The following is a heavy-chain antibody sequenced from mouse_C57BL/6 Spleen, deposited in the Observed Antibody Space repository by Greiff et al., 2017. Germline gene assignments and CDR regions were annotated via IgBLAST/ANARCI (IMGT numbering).Heavy chain of an antibody. CDR3: ARRGWDVGYFDY. D-gene: IGHD4-1*01. CDR2: INPSTGGT. Sequence: EVKLQESGPELVKPGASVKISCKASGYSFTGYYMNWVKQSPEKSLEWIGEINPSTGGTTYNQKFKAKATLTVDKSSSTAYMQLKSLTSEDSAVYYCARRGWDVGYFDYWGQGTTLTVSS. J-gene: IGHJ2*01. CDR1: GYSFTGYY. V-gene: IGHV1-42*01.